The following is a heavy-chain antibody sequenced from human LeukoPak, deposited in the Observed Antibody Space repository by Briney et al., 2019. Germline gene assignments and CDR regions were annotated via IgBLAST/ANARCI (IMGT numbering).Heavy chain of an antibody. Sequence: GGSLRLSCAATGFTFSSYWMSWVRQAPGKGLEWVANIKQDGSEKYYVDSVKGRFTISRDNAKNSLYLQMNSLRAEDTAVYYCARGGSYYYDILTGYFFRDWGQGTMVTVSS. D-gene: IGHD3-9*01. CDR2: IKQDGSEK. CDR1: GFTFSSYW. V-gene: IGHV3-7*03. CDR3: ARGGSYYYDILTGYFFRD. J-gene: IGHJ3*01.